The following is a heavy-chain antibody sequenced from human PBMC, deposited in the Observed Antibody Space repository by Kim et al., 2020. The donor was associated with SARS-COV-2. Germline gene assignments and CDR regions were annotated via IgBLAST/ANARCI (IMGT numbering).Heavy chain of an antibody. CDR1: GFTFSSYG. J-gene: IGHJ4*02. Sequence: GGSLRLSCAASGFTFSSYGMHWVRQAPGKGLEWVAVISYDGSNKYYADSVKGRFTISRDNSKNTLYLQMNSLRAEDTAVYYCAKDPEDVITYYYDSSGFDYWGQGTLVTVSS. CDR3: AKDPEDVITYYYDSSGFDY. D-gene: IGHD3-22*01. CDR2: ISYDGSNK. V-gene: IGHV3-30*18.